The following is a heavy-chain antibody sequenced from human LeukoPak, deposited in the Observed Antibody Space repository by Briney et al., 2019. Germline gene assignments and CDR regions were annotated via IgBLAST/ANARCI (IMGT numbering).Heavy chain of an antibody. CDR2: IYYSGST. Sequence: SETLSLTCTVSGYSISSGYYWGWIRQPPGKGLEWNGSIYYSGSTYYNPSLRGRVTISVDTSKNQFSLKLRYLTAADTAVYFRARVRGVATVPHGEMDYWGQGTLVTVSS. CDR3: ARVRGVATVPHGEMDY. J-gene: IGHJ4*02. D-gene: IGHD5-12*01. CDR1: GYSISSGYY. V-gene: IGHV4-38-2*02.